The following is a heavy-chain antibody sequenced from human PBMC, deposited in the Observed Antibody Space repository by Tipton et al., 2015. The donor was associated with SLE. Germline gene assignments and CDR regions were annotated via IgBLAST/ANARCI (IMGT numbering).Heavy chain of an antibody. V-gene: IGHV3-66*02. D-gene: IGHD3-10*01. CDR3: ANQRRFGELFPFDY. J-gene: IGHJ4*02. CDR1: GFTVSNSF. Sequence: SLRLSCAASGFTVSNSFMSWVRQAPGKGLEWVSVIYSGGATYYADSVKGQFTISRDNSKNTVYLQMNGLRAEDTAVYYCANQRRFGELFPFDYWGQGTLVTVSS. CDR2: IYSGGAT.